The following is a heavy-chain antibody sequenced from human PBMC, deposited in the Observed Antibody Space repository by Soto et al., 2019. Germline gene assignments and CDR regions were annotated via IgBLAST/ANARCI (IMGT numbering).Heavy chain of an antibody. CDR3: AREVDYYYYGMDV. V-gene: IGHV3-48*02. J-gene: IGHJ6*02. CDR2: ISSISSTI. CDR1: GFTFSNFN. Sequence: GSLRLSCAASGFTFSNFNMIWVRQAPGKGLEWVSYISSISSTIYYADSVKGRFTISRDNAENSLYLQMNSLRDEDTAVYYCAREVDYYYYGMDVWGQGTTVTVSS.